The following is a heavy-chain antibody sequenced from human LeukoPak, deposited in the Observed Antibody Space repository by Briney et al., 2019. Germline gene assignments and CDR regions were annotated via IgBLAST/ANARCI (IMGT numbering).Heavy chain of an antibody. CDR3: ARGHYDFWSGFYYMDV. V-gene: IGHV4-30-4*01. Sequence: SETLSLTCTVSGGSISSGDYYWSWIRQPPGKGLEWIGYIYYSGSTYYNPSLKSRVTISVDTSKNQFSLKLSSVTAADTAVYYCARGHYDFWSGFYYMDVWGKGTTVTVSS. CDR2: IYYSGST. J-gene: IGHJ6*03. CDR1: GGSISSGDYY. D-gene: IGHD3-3*01.